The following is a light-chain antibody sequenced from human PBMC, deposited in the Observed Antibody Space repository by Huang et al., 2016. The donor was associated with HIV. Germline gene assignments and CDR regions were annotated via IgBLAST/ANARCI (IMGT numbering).Light chain of an antibody. CDR3: QQSFSVPRT. Sequence: DIQMTQSPPSLSASVGDRVTFTCRANQNITKSLNWYQQKPGKAPKLLIYTASTWESGVPSRVSGSGSGSRFTLNIGNLQPEDFATYYCQQSFSVPRTFG. J-gene: IGKJ1*01. CDR1: QNITKS. V-gene: IGKV1-39*01. CDR2: TAS.